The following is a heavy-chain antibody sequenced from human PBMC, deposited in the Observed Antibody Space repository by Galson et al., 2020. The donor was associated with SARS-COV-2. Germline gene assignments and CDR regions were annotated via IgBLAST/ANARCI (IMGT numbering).Heavy chain of an antibody. CDR2: IYHSGST. Sequence: SETLSLTCAVSGGSISSSNWWSWVRQPPGKGLEWIGEIYHSGSTNYNPSLKSRVTISVDKSKNQFSLKLSSVTAADTAVYYCARAISIRGLGRRAAAGRMLDYWGQGTLVTVSS. V-gene: IGHV4-4*02. J-gene: IGHJ4*02. D-gene: IGHD6-13*01. CDR1: GGSISSSNW. CDR3: ARAISIRGLGRRAAAGRMLDY.